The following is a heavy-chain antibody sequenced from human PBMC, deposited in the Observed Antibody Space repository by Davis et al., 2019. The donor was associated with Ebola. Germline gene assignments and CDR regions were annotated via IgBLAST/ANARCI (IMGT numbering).Heavy chain of an antibody. V-gene: IGHV3-21*01. D-gene: IGHD2-15*01. CDR3: ARDPQTSGSDY. CDR2: ISSSSSYI. J-gene: IGHJ4*02. Sequence: GEPLKISCAASGFTFSSYAMSWVRQAPGKGLEWVSSISSSSSYIYYADSVKGRFTISRDNAKNSLYLQMNSLRAEDTAVYYCARDPQTSGSDYWGQGTLVTVSS. CDR1: GFTFSSYA.